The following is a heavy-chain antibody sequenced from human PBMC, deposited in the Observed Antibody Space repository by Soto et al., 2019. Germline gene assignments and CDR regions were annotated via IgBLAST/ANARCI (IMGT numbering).Heavy chain of an antibody. CDR2: IIPIFGTA. CDR1: GGTFSSYA. J-gene: IGHJ6*02. CDR3: ARNRRYCTNGVCYTPDYYYYGMDV. V-gene: IGHV1-69*13. D-gene: IGHD2-8*01. Sequence: GASVKVSCKASGGTFSSYAISWVRQAPGQGLEWMGGIIPIFGTANYAQKFQGRVTITADESTSTAYMELSSLRSEDTAVYYCARNRRYCTNGVCYTPDYYYYGMDVWGQGTTVTVSS.